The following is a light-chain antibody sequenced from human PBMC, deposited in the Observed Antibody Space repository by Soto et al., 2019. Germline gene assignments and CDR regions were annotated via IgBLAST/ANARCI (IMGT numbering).Light chain of an antibody. Sequence: EIVLTQSPGTLSLSPGERATLSCRASQSVSSSSLAWYQQKPGQAPRLLIYGASSRATGIPDRFGGSGSGTDFTLTINRLEPGDFAVYYCQQYGSSPYTFGQGAKLEIK. CDR3: QQYGSSPYT. V-gene: IGKV3-20*01. J-gene: IGKJ2*01. CDR1: QSVSSSS. CDR2: GAS.